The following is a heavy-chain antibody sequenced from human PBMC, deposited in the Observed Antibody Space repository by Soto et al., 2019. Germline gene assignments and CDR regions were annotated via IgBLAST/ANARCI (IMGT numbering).Heavy chain of an antibody. CDR3: ARDDASQNSDILAPPH. D-gene: IGHD3-9*01. CDR1: GGPLISYA. CDR2: IIPIFGTA. V-gene: IGHV1-69*01. J-gene: IGHJ4*02. Sequence: SVKVACRASGGPLISYAIIWVRQAPGQGLEWMGGIIPIFGTANYAQKFQCRVTITADESTSTAYMELSSLRSEDTAVYYCARDDASQNSDILAPPHWGQGTLVTVSS.